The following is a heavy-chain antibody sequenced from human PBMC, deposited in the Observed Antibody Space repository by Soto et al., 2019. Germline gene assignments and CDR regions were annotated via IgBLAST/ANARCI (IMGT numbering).Heavy chain of an antibody. CDR1: GFTFSSYG. CDR2: IWYDGSNE. Sequence: GGSLRLSCAASGFTFSSYGMQWVRQVPGKGLEWVAMIWYDGSNEYYADSVKGRFTISRDNSKNIMYLQMNSLRAEDTAVYYCARDIAVSRFDYWGQGTLVTVSS. CDR3: ARDIAVSRFDY. J-gene: IGHJ4*02. D-gene: IGHD6-19*01. V-gene: IGHV3-33*01.